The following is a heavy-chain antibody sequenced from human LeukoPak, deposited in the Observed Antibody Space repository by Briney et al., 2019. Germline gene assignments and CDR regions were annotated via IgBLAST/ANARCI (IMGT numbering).Heavy chain of an antibody. Sequence: ASVKVSCKASGSSFTNYYLHWVRQAPGQGLEYMGIINPSGGSSGGSTTYAQKFQGRVTMTRDTSTSTVYMELSNLRSEDTAVYYCARGGYIYGSFDNWGQGTLVTVSS. D-gene: IGHD5-18*01. CDR1: GSSFTNYY. CDR2: INPSGGSSGGST. V-gene: IGHV1-46*01. J-gene: IGHJ4*02. CDR3: ARGGYIYGSFDN.